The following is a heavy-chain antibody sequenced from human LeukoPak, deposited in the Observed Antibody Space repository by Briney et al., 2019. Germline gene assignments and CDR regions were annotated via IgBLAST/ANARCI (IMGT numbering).Heavy chain of an antibody. Sequence: PSETLSLTCAVYGGSFSGYYWSWIRQPPGKGLEWIGEINHSGSTNYNPSLKSRVTISVDTSKNQFSLKLSSVTAADTAVYYCARSRTNLYSSGHYFDYWGQGTLVTVSS. J-gene: IGHJ4*02. CDR3: ARSRTNLYSSGHYFDY. V-gene: IGHV4-34*01. D-gene: IGHD3-22*01. CDR1: GGSFSGYY. CDR2: INHSGST.